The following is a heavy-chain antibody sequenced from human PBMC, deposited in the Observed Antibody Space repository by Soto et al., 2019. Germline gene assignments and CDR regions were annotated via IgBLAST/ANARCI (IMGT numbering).Heavy chain of an antibody. Sequence: GSLLKVSCTAVVYALTEDGGYWGRQKHGQRLEWMGWINAGEGSRKYSRNFQGRVIITSDTTASTAYMEMSSLRSEDTAVYYCVRDGAVAGNINFDFWGQGPLVTLSS. CDR3: VRDGAVAGNINFDF. CDR1: VYALTEDG. D-gene: IGHD6-19*01. J-gene: IGHJ4*02. V-gene: IGHV1-3*01. CDR2: INAGEGSR.